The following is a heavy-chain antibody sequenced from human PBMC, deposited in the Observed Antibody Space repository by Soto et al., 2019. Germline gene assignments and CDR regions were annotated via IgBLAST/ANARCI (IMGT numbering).Heavy chain of an antibody. CDR1: GGSFSGYY. J-gene: IGHJ3*02. V-gene: IGHV4-34*01. CDR2: INHSGST. CDR3: ARQGVLKLRGYAFDI. Sequence: SETLSLTCAVYGGSFSGYYWSWIRQPPGKGLEWIGEINHSGSTNYNPSLKSRVTISVDTSKNQFSLKLSSVTAADTAVYYCARQGVLKLRGYAFDIWGKGTMVTVSS. D-gene: IGHD1-1*01.